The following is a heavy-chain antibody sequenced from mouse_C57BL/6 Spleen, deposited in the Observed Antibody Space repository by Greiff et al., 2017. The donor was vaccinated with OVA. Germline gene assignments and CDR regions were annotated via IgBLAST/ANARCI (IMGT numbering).Heavy chain of an antibody. CDR2: ILPGSGST. V-gene: IGHV1-9*01. J-gene: IGHJ3*01. CDR1: GYTFTGYW. Sequence: VQVVESGAELMKPGASVKLSCKVTGYTFTGYWIEWVKQRPGHGLEWIGEILPGSGSTNYNEKFKGKATFTADTSSNTAYMQLSSLTTEDSAIYYCARSFYYYGSSSLAYWGQGTLVTVSA. D-gene: IGHD1-1*01. CDR3: ARSFYYYGSSSLAY.